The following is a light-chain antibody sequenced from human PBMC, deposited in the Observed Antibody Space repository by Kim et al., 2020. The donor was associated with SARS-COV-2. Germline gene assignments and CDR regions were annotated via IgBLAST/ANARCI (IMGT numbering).Light chain of an antibody. CDR1: SSDVGGYNY. Sequence: QSALTQPASASGSPGQSITISCTGTSSDVGGYNYVSWYQQHPGKAPKLMIYDVSKRPSGVSNRFSGSKSGNTASLTISGLQAEDEADYYCSSYTSSSRVFGGGTQLTVL. CDR3: SSYTSSSRV. J-gene: IGLJ3*02. CDR2: DVS. V-gene: IGLV2-14*01.